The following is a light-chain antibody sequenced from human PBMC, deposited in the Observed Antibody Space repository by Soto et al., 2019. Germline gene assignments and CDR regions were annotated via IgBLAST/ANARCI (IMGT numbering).Light chain of an antibody. CDR2: WAS. V-gene: IGKV4-1*01. J-gene: IGKJ1*01. Sequence: DLVMTQSPDSLAVSLGERATINCKSSQSVLYSSNNKNYLAWYQQKPGQHPKLLIYWASNRESGVPDRFSGSWSGADFTLTISSLQAEDVAVYYCQQYYSSLTWTFGQGNTVEIK. CDR1: QSVLYSSNNKNY. CDR3: QQYYSSLTWT.